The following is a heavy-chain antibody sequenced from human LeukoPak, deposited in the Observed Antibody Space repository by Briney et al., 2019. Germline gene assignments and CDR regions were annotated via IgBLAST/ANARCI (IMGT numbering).Heavy chain of an antibody. V-gene: IGHV4-59*01. CDR3: ARGGAARLHFQN. CDR1: GGSISTYY. Sequence: SETLSLTCTVSGGSISTYYWNWIRQPPGKGLEWIGYIYHSGSTNYNPSLQSRVTISVDTSKNQFSLNLNSVTAADTAVYYCARGGAARLHFQNRGQGTLVTVSS. J-gene: IGHJ1*01. D-gene: IGHD6-6*01. CDR2: IYHSGST.